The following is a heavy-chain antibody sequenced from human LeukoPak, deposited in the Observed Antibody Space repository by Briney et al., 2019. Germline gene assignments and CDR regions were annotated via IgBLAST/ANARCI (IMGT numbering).Heavy chain of an antibody. CDR2: IIPIFGTA. CDR3: AKDSDSGYGLDAFDI. D-gene: IGHD5-12*01. CDR1: GYTFTSYY. J-gene: IGHJ3*02. V-gene: IGHV1-69*13. Sequence: SVKVSCKASGYTFTSYYMHWVRQAPGQGLEWMGGIIPIFGTANYAQKFQGRVTITADESTSTAYMELSSLRSEDTAVYYCAKDSDSGYGLDAFDIWGQGTMVTVSS.